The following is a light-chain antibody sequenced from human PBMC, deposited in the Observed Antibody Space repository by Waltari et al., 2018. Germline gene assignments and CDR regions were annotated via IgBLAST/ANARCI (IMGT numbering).Light chain of an antibody. J-gene: IGKJ1*01. CDR2: AAS. Sequence: DIQLTQSPSSLSASVGDRVIITCLASQGISNSLAWDQQKPGKAPNLLRYAASRLETWVPSRFSGRGSGTDYTLTISGLQTEDVATYYCQQYFDFPRTCGQGTRVEF. CDR3: QQYFDFPRT. V-gene: IGKV1-NL1*01. CDR1: QGISNS.